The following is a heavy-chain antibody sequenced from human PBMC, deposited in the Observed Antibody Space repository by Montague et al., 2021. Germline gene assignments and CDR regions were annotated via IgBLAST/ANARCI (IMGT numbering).Heavy chain of an antibody. CDR1: GFSLSTNGAG. Sequence: PALVKPTQTLTLTCNFSGFSLSTNGAGVGWFRQPPVNALDWLAPIYWAADKRYIPSLKNRLTVTKDTSKNQVVLTVTNMDPVDTATYYCAHRSSTSLIDYGGQGTVVTVSA. V-gene: IGHV2-5*02. J-gene: IGHJ4*02. D-gene: IGHD2-2*01. CDR3: AHRSSTSLIDY. CDR2: IYWAADK.